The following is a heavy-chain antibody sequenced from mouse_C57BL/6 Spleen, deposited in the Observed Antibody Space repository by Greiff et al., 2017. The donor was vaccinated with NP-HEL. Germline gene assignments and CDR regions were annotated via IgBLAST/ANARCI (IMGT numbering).Heavy chain of an antibody. CDR1: GFSLTSYG. J-gene: IGHJ4*01. CDR3: ARQTDYGYDLYYAMDY. CDR2: IWSDGST. Sequence: QVQLKQSGPGLVAPSQSLSITCTVSGFSLTSYGVHWVRQPPGKGLEWLVVIWSDGSTTYNSALKSRLSISKDNSKSQVFLKMNSLQTDDTAMYYCARQTDYGYDLYYAMDYWGQGTSVTVSS. D-gene: IGHD2-2*01. V-gene: IGHV2-6-1*01.